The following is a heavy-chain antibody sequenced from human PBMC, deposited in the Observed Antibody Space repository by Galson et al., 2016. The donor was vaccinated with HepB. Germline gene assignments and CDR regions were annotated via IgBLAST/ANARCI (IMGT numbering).Heavy chain of an antibody. V-gene: IGHV3-9*01. Sequence: SLRLSCAASGFTFDRYAMHWVRQAPGKGLEWVSGICWDGSSKCYADSVKGRFTISRDNAKNSLYLRLSSLRAEDTALYYCAKDNSPAYMGISSNYYYGMDVWGQGTTVTVSS. CDR3: AKDNSPAYMGISSNYYYGMDV. J-gene: IGHJ6*02. CDR2: ICWDGSSK. CDR1: GFTFDRYA. D-gene: IGHD3-16*01.